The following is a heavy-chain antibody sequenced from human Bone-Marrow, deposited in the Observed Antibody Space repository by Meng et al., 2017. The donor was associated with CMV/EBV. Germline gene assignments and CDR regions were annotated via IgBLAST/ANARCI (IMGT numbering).Heavy chain of an antibody. V-gene: IGHV1-2*02. Sequence: VELVQSGAEVKKPGASVKVSCKASGYTFTGHYMHWVRQSPGQGLEWMGWINPNSGGTNYAQKFQGRVTMTRDTSISTAYMELSRLRSDDTAVYYCAREGIAVAAAFDYWGQGTLVTVSS. CDR3: AREGIAVAAAFDY. CDR1: GYTFTGHY. J-gene: IGHJ4*02. D-gene: IGHD6-19*01. CDR2: INPNSGGT.